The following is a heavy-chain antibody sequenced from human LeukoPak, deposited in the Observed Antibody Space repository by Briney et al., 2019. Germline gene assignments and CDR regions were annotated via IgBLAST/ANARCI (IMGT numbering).Heavy chain of an antibody. Sequence: GGSLRLSCAASGFTFDDYAMHWVRQAPGKGLEWVSGISWNSGSIGYADSVKGRFTISRDNAKNSLYLQMNSLRAEDMALYYCAKDSRRTHSGSSVLDYWGQGTLVTVSS. CDR1: GFTFDDYA. D-gene: IGHD1-26*01. J-gene: IGHJ4*02. CDR3: AKDSRRTHSGSSVLDY. V-gene: IGHV3-9*03. CDR2: ISWNSGSI.